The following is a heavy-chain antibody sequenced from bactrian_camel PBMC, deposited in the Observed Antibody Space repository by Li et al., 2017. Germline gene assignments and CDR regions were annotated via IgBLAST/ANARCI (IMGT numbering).Heavy chain of an antibody. J-gene: IGHJ4*01. CDR1: GDAFSLHS. CDR3: AVDGDPSTAKVEHGIWVDYDYAY. V-gene: IGHV3S54*01. CDR2: IATGGVYT. Sequence: HVQLVESGGGSVEAGGSLRLSCAASGDAFSLHSMAWFRQGSGKQREGVAYIATGGVYTYYADSVKGRFTISQDNAGNTWYLQMDSLKPEDTAMYYCAVDGDPSTAKVEHGIWVDYDYAYWGQGTQVTVS. D-gene: IGHD3*01.